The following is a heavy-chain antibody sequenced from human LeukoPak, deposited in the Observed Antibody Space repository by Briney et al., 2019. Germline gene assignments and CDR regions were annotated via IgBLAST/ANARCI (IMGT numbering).Heavy chain of an antibody. J-gene: IGHJ6*02. CDR3: ARVLCCSTYYYHYGMDV. CDR1: GGSISSYY. Sequence: SETLSLTCTVSGGSISSYYWSWIRQPPGKGLEWIGYIYYSGSTNYNPSLKSRVTISVDTSKNQFSLKLSSVTAADTAVYYCARVLCCSTYYYHYGMDVWGQGTTVTVSS. CDR2: IYYSGST. D-gene: IGHD2-21*01. V-gene: IGHV4-59*01.